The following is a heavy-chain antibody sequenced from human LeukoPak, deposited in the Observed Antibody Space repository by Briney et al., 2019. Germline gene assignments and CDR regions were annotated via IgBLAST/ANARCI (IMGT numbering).Heavy chain of an antibody. V-gene: IGHV1-69*05. CDR1: GGTFSNYA. CDR2: IIPIFGTT. J-gene: IGHJ3*02. Sequence: SVKVSCKASGGTFSNYAISWVRQAPGQGLEWMGGIIPIFGTTNYAQKFQGRVTITTDESTSTAYMELSSLRSEDTAVYYCAKIPPEGDAFDIWGQGTMVTVSS. CDR3: AKIPPEGDAFDI.